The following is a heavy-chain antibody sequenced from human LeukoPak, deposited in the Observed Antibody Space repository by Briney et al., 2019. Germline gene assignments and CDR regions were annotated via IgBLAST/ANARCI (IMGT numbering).Heavy chain of an antibody. CDR2: ISSESSYI. J-gene: IGHJ4*02. Sequence: GGSLSLSCAASGFSFNTHSMNWVRQSPGKGLEWVSSISSESSYIHYADSVKGRFTISRDNAKNSLYLQMNSLRAEDTAVYYCAREMATIPYYFDYWGQGTLVTVSS. D-gene: IGHD5-24*01. V-gene: IGHV3-21*06. CDR1: GFSFNTHS. CDR3: AREMATIPYYFDY.